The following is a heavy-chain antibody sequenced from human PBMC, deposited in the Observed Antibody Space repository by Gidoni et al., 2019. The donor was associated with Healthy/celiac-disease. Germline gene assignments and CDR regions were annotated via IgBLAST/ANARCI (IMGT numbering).Heavy chain of an antibody. D-gene: IGHD2-21*02. J-gene: IGHJ3*02. V-gene: IGHV4-39*01. Sequence: QLQLQESGPGLVKPSETLSLTCTVSGGSISSSSYYWGWIRQPPGKGLEWIGSIYYSGSTYYNPSLKSRVTISVDTSKNQFSLKLSSMTAADTAVYYCARSGGGGDWADAFDIWGQGTMVTVSS. CDR1: GGSISSSSYY. CDR3: ARSGGGGDWADAFDI. CDR2: IYYSGST.